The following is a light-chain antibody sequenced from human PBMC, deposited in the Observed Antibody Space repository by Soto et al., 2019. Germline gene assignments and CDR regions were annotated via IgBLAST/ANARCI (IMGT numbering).Light chain of an antibody. CDR2: AAS. CDR1: QSVSSH. CDR3: QESYRTPLT. Sequence: DIQMTQSPSSLSASVGDRVIITCRASQSVSSHLNWYQQKPGKAPKLLIYAASSLQSGVPSRFSGSGSGTDFIPTINSLQPEDFATYYCQESYRTPLTFGGGTKVEIK. J-gene: IGKJ4*01. V-gene: IGKV1-39*01.